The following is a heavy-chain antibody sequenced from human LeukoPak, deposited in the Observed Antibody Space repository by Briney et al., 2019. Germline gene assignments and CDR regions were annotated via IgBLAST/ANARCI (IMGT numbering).Heavy chain of an antibody. CDR2: INPNSGGT. V-gene: IGHV1-2*02. CDR3: ARGLTGTTSRDMDV. J-gene: IGHJ6*03. CDR1: GYTFTGYY. D-gene: IGHD1-7*01. Sequence: ASVKVSCKASGYTFTGYYMHWVRQAPGQGLEWMGWINPNSGGTNYAQKFQGRVTMTRDTSISTAYMELSRLRSDDTAVYYCARGLTGTTSRDMDVWGKGTTVTVSS.